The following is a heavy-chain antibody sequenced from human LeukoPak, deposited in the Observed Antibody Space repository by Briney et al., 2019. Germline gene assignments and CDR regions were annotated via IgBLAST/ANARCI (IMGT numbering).Heavy chain of an antibody. D-gene: IGHD2-21*02. J-gene: IGHJ3*02. CDR1: GFSFSSYS. CDR3: ARDIRTQYCGGDCYSGAFDI. Sequence: GGSLRLSCAASGFSFSSYSMNWVRQAPGKGLEWVSYISSSSSPIYYADSVKGRFTISRDNAKNSLYLQMNSLRAEDTAVYYCARDIRTQYCGGDCYSGAFDIWGQGTMVTVSS. V-gene: IGHV3-48*04. CDR2: ISSSSSPI.